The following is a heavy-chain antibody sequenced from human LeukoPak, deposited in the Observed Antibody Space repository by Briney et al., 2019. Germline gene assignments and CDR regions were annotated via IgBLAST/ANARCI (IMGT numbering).Heavy chain of an antibody. CDR1: GGSISSYY. J-gene: IGHJ4*02. V-gene: IGHV4-59*01. CDR3: ARERGSVIAY. CDR2: IYYSGST. Sequence: SETLSLTCTVSGGSISSYYWSWLRQPPGKGLEWMGYIYYSGSTNYNPSLKSRVTISVDTSKNQFSLKLSSVTAADTAVYYCARERGSVIAYWGQGTLVTVSS. D-gene: IGHD2-15*01.